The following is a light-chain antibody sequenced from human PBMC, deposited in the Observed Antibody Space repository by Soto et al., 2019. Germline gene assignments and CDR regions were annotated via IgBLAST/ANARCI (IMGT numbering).Light chain of an antibody. Sequence: EIVLTQSPGALSLSPGERATLSCRASQSVSSSYLAWYQQKPGQAPRLLIYGASSRATGIPDRFSGSGSGTDFTLTISRLEPEDSAMYHCQQYGSSPTTFGQGTKVDIK. CDR1: QSVSSSY. CDR3: QQYGSSPTT. CDR2: GAS. V-gene: IGKV3-20*01. J-gene: IGKJ1*01.